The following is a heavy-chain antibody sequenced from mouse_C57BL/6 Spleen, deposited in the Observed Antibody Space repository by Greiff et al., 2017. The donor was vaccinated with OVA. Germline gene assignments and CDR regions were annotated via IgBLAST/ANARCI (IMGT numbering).Heavy chain of an antibody. CDR2: ISSGSSTI. Sequence: EVQRVESGGGLVKPGGSLKLSCAASGFTFSDYGMHWVRQAPEKGLEWVAYISSGSSTIYYADTVKGRFTISRDNAKNTLFLQMTSLRSEDTAMYYCARPYGNYLYYFDYWGQGTTLTVSS. D-gene: IGHD2-1*01. CDR1: GFTFSDYG. CDR3: ARPYGNYLYYFDY. J-gene: IGHJ2*01. V-gene: IGHV5-17*01.